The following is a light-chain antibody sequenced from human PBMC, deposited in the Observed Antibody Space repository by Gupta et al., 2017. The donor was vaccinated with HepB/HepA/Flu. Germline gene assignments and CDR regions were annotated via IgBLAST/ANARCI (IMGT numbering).Light chain of an antibody. V-gene: IGKV3-20*01. J-gene: IGKJ2*04. Sequence: EIVLTQSPGTLSLSPGERATLSCRASQSVSSSYLAWYQQKPGQAPRLLIYGASSRDTGIPDRFSGSGSGTDFTLTISRLEPEDFAVYYCQQYGSSLCSFGQGTKLEIK. CDR1: QSVSSSY. CDR3: QQYGSSLCS. CDR2: GAS.